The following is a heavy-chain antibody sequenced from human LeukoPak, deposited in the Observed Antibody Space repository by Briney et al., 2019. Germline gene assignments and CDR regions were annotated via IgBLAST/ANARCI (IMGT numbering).Heavy chain of an antibody. CDR3: ASVGATRTLDY. CDR2: IYYSGST. D-gene: IGHD1-26*01. J-gene: IGHJ4*02. CDR1: GGSISSHY. V-gene: IGHV4-59*08. Sequence: PSETLSLTCTVSGGSISSHYWSWIRQPPGKGLEWIGYIYYSGSTNYNPSPKSRVTISVDTSKNQFSLKLSSVTAADTAVYYCASVGATRTLDYWGQGTLVTVSS.